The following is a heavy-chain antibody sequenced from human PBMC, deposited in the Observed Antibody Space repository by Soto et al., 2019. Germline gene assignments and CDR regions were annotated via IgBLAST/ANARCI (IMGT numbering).Heavy chain of an antibody. V-gene: IGHV3-74*01. CDR2: INSDGSST. Sequence: EVQLVESGGGLVQPGESLRLSCAASGFTFSTYWMHWVRQAPGKGLVWVSRINSDGSSTTYADSVKGRLTISRDNAKNTLYLQMNSLRAEDTAVYYCARGNGDYAGDWGQGTLVTVSS. J-gene: IGHJ4*02. D-gene: IGHD4-17*01. CDR3: ARGNGDYAGD. CDR1: GFTFSTYW.